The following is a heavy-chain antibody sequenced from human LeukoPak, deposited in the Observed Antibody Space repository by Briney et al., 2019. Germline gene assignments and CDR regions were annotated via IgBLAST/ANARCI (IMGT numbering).Heavy chain of an antibody. CDR2: IIPIFGTA. Sequence: SVKVSCKASGGTFSSYAISWVRQAPGQGLEWKGGIIPIFGTANYAQKFQGRVTITTDESTSTAYMELSSLRSEDTAVYYCARAHRYYDFWSGYPDYWGQGTLVTVSS. J-gene: IGHJ4*02. V-gene: IGHV1-69*05. CDR1: GGTFSSYA. D-gene: IGHD3-3*01. CDR3: ARAHRYYDFWSGYPDY.